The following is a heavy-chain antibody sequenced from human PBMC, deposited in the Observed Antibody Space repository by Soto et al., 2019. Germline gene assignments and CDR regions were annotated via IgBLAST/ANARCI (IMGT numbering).Heavy chain of an antibody. Sequence: SETLSLTCAVYGGSFSGYYWSWIRQPPGKGLEWIGEINHSGSTNYNPSLKSRVTISVDTSKNQFSLKLSSVTAADTAVYYCARGTRLGANWFDPWGQGTLVTVSS. CDR3: ARGTRLGANWFDP. CDR2: INHSGST. J-gene: IGHJ5*02. D-gene: IGHD1-26*01. V-gene: IGHV4-34*01. CDR1: GGSFSGYY.